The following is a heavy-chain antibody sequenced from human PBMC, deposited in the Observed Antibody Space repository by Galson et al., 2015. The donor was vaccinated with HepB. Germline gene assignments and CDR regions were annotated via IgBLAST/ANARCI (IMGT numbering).Heavy chain of an antibody. Sequence: SVKVSCKASGGAFSSYAISWVRQAPGQGLEWMGGIIPIFGTANYAQKFQGRVTITADESTSTAYMKLSSLRSEDTAVYYCAYRILIRHMDRVGYYFDYWGQGTLVTVSS. CDR3: AYRILIRHMDRVGYYFDY. D-gene: IGHD3-9*01. CDR2: IIPIFGTA. CDR1: GGAFSSYA. V-gene: IGHV1-69*13. J-gene: IGHJ4*02.